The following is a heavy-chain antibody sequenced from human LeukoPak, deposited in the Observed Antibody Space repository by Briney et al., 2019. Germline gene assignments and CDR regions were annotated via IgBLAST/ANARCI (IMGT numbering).Heavy chain of an antibody. D-gene: IGHD1-7*01. J-gene: IGHJ4*02. Sequence: PGGSLRLSCAASGSTFSSYGMHWVRQAPGKGLEWVAVIWYDGSNKYYADSVKGRFTISRDNSKNTLYLQMNSLRAEDTAVYYCARDGASGELPSWGQGTLVTVSS. CDR3: ARDGASGELPS. CDR1: GSTFSSYG. V-gene: IGHV3-33*01. CDR2: IWYDGSNK.